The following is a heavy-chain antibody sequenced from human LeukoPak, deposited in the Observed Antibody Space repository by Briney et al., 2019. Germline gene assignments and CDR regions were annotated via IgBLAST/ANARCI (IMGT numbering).Heavy chain of an antibody. CDR1: KFAFSSFA. Sequence: PGGSLRLSCAASKFAFSSFAMSWVRPAPGKGLGWVSAISGGGGNTYYADSVKGRFTISRDNSKNTLYLQMNSLRAEDTAVYYCGKNRYSGSLSPFDIWGQGTMVTVSS. CDR3: GKNRYSGSLSPFDI. D-gene: IGHD1-26*01. CDR2: ISGGGGNT. V-gene: IGHV3-23*01. J-gene: IGHJ3*02.